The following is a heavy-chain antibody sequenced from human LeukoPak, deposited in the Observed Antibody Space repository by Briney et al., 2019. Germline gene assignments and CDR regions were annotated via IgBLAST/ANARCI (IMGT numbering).Heavy chain of an antibody. CDR2: IYYSGNT. J-gene: IGHJ3*02. CDR1: GGSISDYY. V-gene: IGHV4-59*01. Sequence: KSSETLSLTCTVSGGSISDYYWTWIRQPPGKGLEWIGHIYYSGNTIYNPSLKSRVTISVDTSKNQFSLKLTSVTTADTGVYYCAGEDYFDSSGYASWRFDIWGQGTMVTVSS. D-gene: IGHD3-22*01. CDR3: AGEDYFDSSGYASWRFDI.